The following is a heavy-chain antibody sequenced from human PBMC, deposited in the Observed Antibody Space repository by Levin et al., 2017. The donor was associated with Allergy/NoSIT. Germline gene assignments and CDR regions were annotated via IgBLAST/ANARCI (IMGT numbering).Heavy chain of an antibody. Sequence: SGGSLRLSCAASGFTFSSYAMHWVRQAPGKGLEYVSAISSNGGSTYYANSVKGRFTISRDNSKNTLYLQMGSLRAEDMAVYYCAIWRSGGRVMDVWGKGTTVTVSS. D-gene: IGHD2-15*01. CDR1: GFTFSSYA. V-gene: IGHV3-64*01. CDR2: ISSNGGST. CDR3: AIWRSGGRVMDV. J-gene: IGHJ6*03.